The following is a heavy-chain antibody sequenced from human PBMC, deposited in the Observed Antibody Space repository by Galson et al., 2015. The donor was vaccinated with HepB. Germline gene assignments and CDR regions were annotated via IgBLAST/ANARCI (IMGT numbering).Heavy chain of an antibody. J-gene: IGHJ6*02. CDR2: ISAYNGNT. CDR1: GYTFTSYG. Sequence: SVKVSCKASGYTFTSYGISWVRQAPGQGLEWMGWISAYNGNTNYAQKLQGRVTMTTDTSTSTAYMELRSLRSDDTAVYYCAREWFGSDGYYYYGMDVWGQGTTVTVSS. CDR3: AREWFGSDGYYYYGMDV. V-gene: IGHV1-18*01. D-gene: IGHD3-10*01.